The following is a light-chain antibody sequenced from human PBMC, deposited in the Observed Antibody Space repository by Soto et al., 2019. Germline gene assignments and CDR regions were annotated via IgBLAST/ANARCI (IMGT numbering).Light chain of an antibody. Sequence: DIEMTQSPATLSVSPGERATLSCRASQSVFRDLAWYQQKPGQAPRLLIYRASTRATAIPARFSGSGSGTEFTLTISSLQSEDSAVYYCQQFNDWPLTFGGGSKVEIK. CDR1: QSVFRD. J-gene: IGKJ4*01. CDR2: RAS. V-gene: IGKV3-15*01. CDR3: QQFNDWPLT.